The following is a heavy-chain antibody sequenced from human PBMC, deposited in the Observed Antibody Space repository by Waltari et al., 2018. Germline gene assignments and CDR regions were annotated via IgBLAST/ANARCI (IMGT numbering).Heavy chain of an antibody. CDR2: INHSGST. Sequence: QVQLQQWGAGLLKPSETLSLTCAVYGGSFSGYYWSWIRQPPGKGLEWIGEINHSGSTNYNPSLKSRVTISVDTSKNQFSLKLSSVTAADTAVYYSARTWGASAFDIWGQGTMVTVSS. V-gene: IGHV4-34*01. J-gene: IGHJ3*02. D-gene: IGHD3-16*01. CDR1: GGSFSGYY. CDR3: ARTWGASAFDI.